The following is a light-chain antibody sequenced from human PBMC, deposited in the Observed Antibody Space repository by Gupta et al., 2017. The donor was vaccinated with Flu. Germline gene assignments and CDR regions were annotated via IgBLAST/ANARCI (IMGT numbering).Light chain of an antibody. V-gene: IGKV3-20*01. CDR1: QTVSDDQ. CDR3: QQYGSSPRT. CDR2: GAS. Sequence: ARATLSCRASQTVSDDQLAWYQQRPGQAPRLLIYGASNRATGIPDRFSGSGSGTEFTLTISRLEPDDFAVYYCQQYGSSPRTFGQGTKVEI. J-gene: IGKJ1*01.